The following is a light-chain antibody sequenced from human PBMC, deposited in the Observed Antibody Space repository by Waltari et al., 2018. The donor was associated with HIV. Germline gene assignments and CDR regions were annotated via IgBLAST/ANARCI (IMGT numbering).Light chain of an antibody. Sequence: QVVLTQSPSASASLGASVKLTCTLSSGHTNYALAWHPQQPEKGPRYLMRLSTNGSHTKGDGIPDRFSGSSSGAERYLTISSLQSEDEADYYCQTWGTGIVVFGGGTKLTVL. CDR1: SGHTNYA. J-gene: IGLJ2*01. CDR2: LSTNGSH. CDR3: QTWGTGIVV. V-gene: IGLV4-69*01.